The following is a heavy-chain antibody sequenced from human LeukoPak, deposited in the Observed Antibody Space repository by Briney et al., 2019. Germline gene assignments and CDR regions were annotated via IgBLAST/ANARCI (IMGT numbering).Heavy chain of an antibody. CDR3: ARGPPFDY. Sequence: GSLRLSCAASGFTLRSYTMNWVRQAPGKGLEWVSSIGISSNKIYYADSVKGRFIISRDNAKNSVYLQMNSLRAEDTAVYYCARGPPFDYWGQGTLVSVSS. J-gene: IGHJ4*02. CDR1: GFTLRSYT. V-gene: IGHV3-21*01. CDR2: IGISSNKI.